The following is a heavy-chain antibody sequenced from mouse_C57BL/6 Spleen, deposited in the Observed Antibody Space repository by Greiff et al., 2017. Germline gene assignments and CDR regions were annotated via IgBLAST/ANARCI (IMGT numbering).Heavy chain of an antibody. Sequence: EVKLQESGGGLVKPGGSLKLSCAASGFTFSDYGMHWVRQAPEKGLEWVAYISSGSSTIYYADTVKGRFTISRDNAKNTLFLQMTSLRSEDTAMYYCARHTGTYYWYFDVWGTGTTVTVSS. J-gene: IGHJ1*03. V-gene: IGHV5-17*01. CDR2: ISSGSSTI. CDR1: GFTFSDYG. CDR3: ARHTGTYYWYFDV. D-gene: IGHD4-1*01.